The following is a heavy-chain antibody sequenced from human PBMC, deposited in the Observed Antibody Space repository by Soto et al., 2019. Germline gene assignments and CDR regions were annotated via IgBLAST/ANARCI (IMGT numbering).Heavy chain of an antibody. CDR1: GFTFISYG. D-gene: IGHD6-6*01. J-gene: IGHJ6*02. CDR3: ARPQYSSSTNYGMDV. CDR2: ISYDGSNK. V-gene: IGHV3-30*03. Sequence: RGSLRLSCSASGFTFISYGMHWVRQAPGKGLEWVAVISYDGSNKYYADSVKGRFTISRDNSKNTLYLQMNSLRAEDTAVYYCARPQYSSSTNYGMDVWGQGTTVTVSS.